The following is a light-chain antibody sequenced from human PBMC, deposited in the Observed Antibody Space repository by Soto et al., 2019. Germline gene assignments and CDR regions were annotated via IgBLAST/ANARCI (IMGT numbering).Light chain of an antibody. J-gene: IGKJ5*01. CDR2: AAS. CDR3: QQLNSYPRT. CDR1: QGISSY. Sequence: ILWTQSPSSLSASVGDRITITCRASQGISSYLAWYQQKPGKAPKLLIYAASTLQSGVPSRFSGSGSGTEFTLTISRLQPEDFATSYCQQLNSYPRTFGQGTRLEIK. V-gene: IGKV1-9*01.